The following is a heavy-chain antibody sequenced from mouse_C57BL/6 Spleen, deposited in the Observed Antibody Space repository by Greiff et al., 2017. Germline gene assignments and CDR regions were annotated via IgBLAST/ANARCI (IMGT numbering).Heavy chain of an antibody. V-gene: IGHV1-50*01. CDR2: IDPSDSYT. CDR1: GYTFTSYW. CDR3: ARGNSWDY. Sequence: VQLQQPGAELVKPGASVKLSCKASGYTFTSYWMQWVKQRPGQGLEWIGEIDPSDSYTNYNQKFKGRATLTVDTSSSTAYMQLSSLTSEDSAVYYCARGNSWDYWGQGTTLTVSS. J-gene: IGHJ2*01.